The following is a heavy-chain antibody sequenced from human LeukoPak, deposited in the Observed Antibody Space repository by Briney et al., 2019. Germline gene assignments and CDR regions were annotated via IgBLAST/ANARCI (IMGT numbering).Heavy chain of an antibody. Sequence: PGGSLRLSCAASGFTFSTYSMNWVCQAPGKGLEWVSSISSSSTYIHYGDSVRGRFTSSRDNAKNSLSLQMNNLRAEDTPVYYCPRWDRFHGVWGQGTLVTVSS. V-gene: IGHV3-21*01. CDR3: PRWDRFHGV. J-gene: IGHJ4*02. CDR1: GFTFSTYS. D-gene: IGHD1-14*01. CDR2: ISSSSTYI.